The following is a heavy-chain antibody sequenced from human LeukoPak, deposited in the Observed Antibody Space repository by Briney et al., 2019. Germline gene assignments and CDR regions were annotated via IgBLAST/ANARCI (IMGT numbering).Heavy chain of an antibody. J-gene: IGHJ5*02. Sequence: PSETLSLTCTVSDDSISDYYRGWIRQPPWKGLEWIGYIYYSGSTNYNPSLKSRVTISVDTSKNQFSLKLSSVTAADTAVYYCARLLYYYDSSGSPGSGWFDPWGQGTLVTVSS. CDR1: DDSISDYY. V-gene: IGHV4-59*08. CDR3: ARLLYYYDSSGSPGSGWFDP. D-gene: IGHD3-22*01. CDR2: IYYSGST.